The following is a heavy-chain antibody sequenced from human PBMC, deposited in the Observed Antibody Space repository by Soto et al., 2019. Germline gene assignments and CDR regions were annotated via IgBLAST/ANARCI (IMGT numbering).Heavy chain of an antibody. D-gene: IGHD2-2*01. CDR2: ISGSGGST. CDR1: GFTFSSYA. V-gene: IGHV3-23*01. Sequence: GGSLRLSCAASGFTFSSYAMSWVRQAPGKGLEWVSAISGSGGSTYYADSVKGRFTISRDNSKNTLYLQMNSLRAEDTAVYYCAKVGVPARYYYYYYYMDVWGKGTTVTVSS. CDR3: AKVGVPARYYYYYYYMDV. J-gene: IGHJ6*03.